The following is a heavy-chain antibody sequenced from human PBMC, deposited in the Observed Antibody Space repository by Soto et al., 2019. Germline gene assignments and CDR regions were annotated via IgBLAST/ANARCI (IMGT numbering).Heavy chain of an antibody. CDR2: IYYSGST. J-gene: IGHJ4*02. CDR1: GGSISSYY. CDR3: ARKGPYYGSGSYWPYYFDY. V-gene: IGHV4-59*01. Sequence: SETLSLTCTVSGGSISSYYWSWIRQPPGKGLEWIGYIYYSGSTNYNPSLKSRVTISVDTSKNQFSLKLSSVTAADTAVYYCARKGPYYGSGSYWPYYFDYWGQGTLVTVS. D-gene: IGHD3-10*01.